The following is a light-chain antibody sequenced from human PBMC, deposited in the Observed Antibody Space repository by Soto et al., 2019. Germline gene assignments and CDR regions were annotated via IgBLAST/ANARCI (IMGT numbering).Light chain of an antibody. CDR1: QSVLYTTNNENY. J-gene: IGKJ1*01. CDR3: QQYGSSGT. Sequence: DIVITQSPESLAGSLVARVTVTCKSRQSVLYTTNNENYLAWYQQKPGQAPRLLVYGASDRATGIPDRFGGSGSGTDFTLTISRLEPEDFAVYCCQQYGSSGTFGQGTMVDIK. CDR2: GAS. V-gene: IGKV4-1*01.